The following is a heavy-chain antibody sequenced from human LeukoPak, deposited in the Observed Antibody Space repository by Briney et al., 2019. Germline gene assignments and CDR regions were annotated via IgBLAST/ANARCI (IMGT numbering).Heavy chain of an antibody. CDR3: ARYMSYGSGSYYSASYYYYGMDV. CDR2: INSNSGGT. D-gene: IGHD3-10*01. J-gene: IGHJ6*02. V-gene: IGHV1-2*02. Sequence: ASVTVSSTASGETFTADYMHGVRQAPGQGREWMGWINSNSGGTNYTKKFQGTVPMTRDTSISTAYMELSRLRSDAAAVYYSARYMSYGSGSYYSASYYYYGMDVWGQGTTVTVSS. CDR1: GETFTADY.